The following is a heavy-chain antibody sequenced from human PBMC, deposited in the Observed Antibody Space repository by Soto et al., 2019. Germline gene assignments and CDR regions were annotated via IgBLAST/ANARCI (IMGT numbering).Heavy chain of an antibody. V-gene: IGHV1-8*01. D-gene: IGHD3-22*01. J-gene: IGHJ6*02. CDR2: MNPNSGNT. CDR1: GYTFTSYD. Sequence: ASVKVSCKASGYTFTSYDINWVRQATGQGLEWMGWMNPNSGNTGYAQKFQGRVTMTRNTSISTAYMELSSLRSEDTAVYYCARRSFPGVSDYYDSRGYKEAMDVWAKGPRSPSP. CDR3: ARRSFPGVSDYYDSRGYKEAMDV.